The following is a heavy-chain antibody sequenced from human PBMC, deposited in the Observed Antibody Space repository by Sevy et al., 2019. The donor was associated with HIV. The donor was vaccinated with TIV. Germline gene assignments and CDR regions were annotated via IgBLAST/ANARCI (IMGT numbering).Heavy chain of an antibody. J-gene: IGHJ4*02. V-gene: IGHV1-2*02. Sequence: ASVKVSCKASGYTFTGYYLHRVRQAPGQGLEWMGWINPNSGGTNYAPKFQGRVTMTRDTSISTASMELSRLRSDDTAVYYCTRSAAEAKNFYCGGDCYSDYWGQGTLVTVSS. CDR1: GYTFTGYY. D-gene: IGHD2-21*02. CDR2: INPNSGGT. CDR3: TRSAAEAKNFYCGGDCYSDY.